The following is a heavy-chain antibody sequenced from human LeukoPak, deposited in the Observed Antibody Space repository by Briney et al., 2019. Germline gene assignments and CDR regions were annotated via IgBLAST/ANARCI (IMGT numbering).Heavy chain of an antibody. Sequence: PGGSLRLSCAASGFTFSSYAMSWVRQAPGKGLEWVSAISGSGGSTYYADSVRGRFTISRDNSKSTLYLQMNGLRTEDTAVYYCARAEPFVYWGQGTLVAVSS. CDR3: ARAEPFVY. CDR2: ISGSGGST. D-gene: IGHD1-14*01. J-gene: IGHJ4*02. CDR1: GFTFSSYA. V-gene: IGHV3-23*01.